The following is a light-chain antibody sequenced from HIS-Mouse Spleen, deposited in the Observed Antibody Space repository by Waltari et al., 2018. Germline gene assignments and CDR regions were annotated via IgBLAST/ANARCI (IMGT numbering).Light chain of an antibody. J-gene: IGLJ2*01. CDR1: NTGSKS. V-gene: IGLV3-21*02. Sequence: SYVLTQPPSVSVAPGQTARITCGGNNTGSKSVHWYQQKPGQAPVLVVDADSDRPSGIPERFSGSNSGNTATLTISRVEAGDEADYYCQVWDSSSDHVVFGGGTKLTVL. CDR2: ADS. CDR3: QVWDSSSDHVV.